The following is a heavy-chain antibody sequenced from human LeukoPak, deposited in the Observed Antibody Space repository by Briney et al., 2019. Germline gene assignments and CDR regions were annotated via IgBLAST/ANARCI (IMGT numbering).Heavy chain of an antibody. CDR1: GYSISSGYY. J-gene: IGHJ4*02. D-gene: IGHD3-22*01. Sequence: SETLSLTCTVSGYSISSGYYWGWIRQPPGKGLEWIGTIYHSGSTYYNPSLKSRVTISVDTSKNQFSLKLSSVTAADTAVYYCARVGDSSGYYSDFDYWGQGTLVTVSS. V-gene: IGHV4-38-2*02. CDR2: IYHSGST. CDR3: ARVGDSSGYYSDFDY.